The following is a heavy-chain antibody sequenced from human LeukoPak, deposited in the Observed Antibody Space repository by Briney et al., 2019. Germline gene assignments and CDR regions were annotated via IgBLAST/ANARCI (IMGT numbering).Heavy chain of an antibody. D-gene: IGHD3/OR15-3a*01. CDR2: IRNAVDTP. Sequence: HPGGSLRLYGAASGVTMRNYGVSWVRQAPGKGQEWVSGIRNAVDTPPYADPVKGRIIISRDNSKNTLPLQLTSRDPKNTALNYLANHFFTGQNGSCLNSWGRGTLFTSAS. CDR1: GVTMRNYG. CDR3: ANHFFTGQNGSCLNS. V-gene: IGHV3-23*01. J-gene: IGHJ4*02.